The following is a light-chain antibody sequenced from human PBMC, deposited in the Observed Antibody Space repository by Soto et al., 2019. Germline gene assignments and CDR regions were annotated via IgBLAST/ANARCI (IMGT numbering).Light chain of an antibody. CDR1: QSISSW. V-gene: IGKV1-5*03. Sequence: DIQMTQSPSTLSASVGDRVTITCRASQSISSWLAWYQQKPGKAPKLLIYKASSLESGVPSRCSGSGSGKEFTLTISSLQPDDFAAYYCQQYNSYSPWTFGQGTKVEIK. CDR3: QQYNSYSPWT. J-gene: IGKJ1*01. CDR2: KAS.